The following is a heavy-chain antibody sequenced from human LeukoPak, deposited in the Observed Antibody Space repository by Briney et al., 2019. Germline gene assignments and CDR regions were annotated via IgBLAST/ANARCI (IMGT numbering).Heavy chain of an antibody. J-gene: IGHJ4*02. Sequence: ASVKVSCKASGYTFTGYYMHWVRQAPGQGLEWMGWINPNSGGTNYAQKFQGRVTMTRDTSISTAYMELSRLRSDDTAVYYCASGGDREWLLFYYFDYWGQGTLVTVSS. CDR3: ASGGDREWLLFYYFDY. CDR2: INPNSGGT. V-gene: IGHV1-2*02. D-gene: IGHD3-3*01. CDR1: GYTFTGYY.